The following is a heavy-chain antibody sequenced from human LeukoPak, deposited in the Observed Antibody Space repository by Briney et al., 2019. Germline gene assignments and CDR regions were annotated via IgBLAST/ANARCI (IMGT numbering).Heavy chain of an antibody. J-gene: IGHJ6*03. D-gene: IGHD5-24*01. CDR3: AREVGENAEMATITDYYYMDV. CDR1: GYTFTGYY. CDR2: INPNSGGT. Sequence: ASVKVSCKASGYTFTGYYMHWVRQAPGQGLEWMGWINPNSGGTNYAQKFQGRVTMTRDTSISTAYMELSRLRSDDTAVYYCAREVGENAEMATITDYYYMDVWGKGTTVIVSS. V-gene: IGHV1-2*02.